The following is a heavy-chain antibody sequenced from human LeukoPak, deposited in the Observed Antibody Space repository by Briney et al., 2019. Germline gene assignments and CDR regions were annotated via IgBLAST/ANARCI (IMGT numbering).Heavy chain of an antibody. J-gene: IGHJ4*02. Sequence: SETLSPTCTVSGGSISSSSYYWGWIRQPPGKGLEWIGSIYYSGSTYYNPSLKSRVTISVDTSKNQFSLKLSSVTAADTAVYYCARVGPPYYGSGSYYNRRGLVYYFDYWGQGTLVTVSS. CDR1: GGSISSSSYY. CDR2: IYYSGST. V-gene: IGHV4-39*07. D-gene: IGHD3-10*01. CDR3: ARVGPPYYGSGSYYNRRGLVYYFDY.